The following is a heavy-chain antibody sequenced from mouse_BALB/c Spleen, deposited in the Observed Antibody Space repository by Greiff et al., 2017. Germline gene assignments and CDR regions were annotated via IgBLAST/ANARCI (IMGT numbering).Heavy chain of an antibody. V-gene: IGHV3-2*02. CDR2: ISYSGST. Sequence: EVKLMESGPGLVKPSQSLSLTCTVTGYSITSDYAWNWIRQFPGNKLEWMGYISYSGSTSYNPSLKSRISITRDTSKNQFFLQLNSVTTEDTATYYCALMITSYFDYWGQGTTLTVSS. CDR1: GYSITSDYA. CDR3: ALMITSYFDY. D-gene: IGHD2-4*01. J-gene: IGHJ2*01.